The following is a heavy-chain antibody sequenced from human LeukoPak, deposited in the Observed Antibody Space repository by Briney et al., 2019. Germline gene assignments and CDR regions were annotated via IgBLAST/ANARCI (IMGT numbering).Heavy chain of an antibody. CDR1: GGSISSYY. CDR3: TRSLGVVIHGGMDV. Sequence: PSETLSLTCTVSGGSISSYYWSWIRQPPGKGLEWIGYIYYSGSTNYNPSLKSRVTISVDTSKNQFSLKLSSVTAADTAVYYCTRSLGVVIHGGMDVWGRGTTVTVSS. J-gene: IGHJ6*02. D-gene: IGHD3-3*01. CDR2: IYYSGST. V-gene: IGHV4-59*08.